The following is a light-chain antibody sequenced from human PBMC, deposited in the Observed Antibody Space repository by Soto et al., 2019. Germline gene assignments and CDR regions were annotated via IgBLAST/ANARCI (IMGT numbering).Light chain of an antibody. CDR1: QSVGSD. CDR3: QQYNSWPPT. J-gene: IGKJ4*01. Sequence: EIVMTQSPATLSVSPGERATLSCRASQSVGSDLAWYQQKPRQAPRLVIYDIFTRATAVPTRISGSGSGTEFTLTISSLQSEDFAVYYCQQYNSWPPTFGGGTKVEIK. CDR2: DIF. V-gene: IGKV3D-15*01.